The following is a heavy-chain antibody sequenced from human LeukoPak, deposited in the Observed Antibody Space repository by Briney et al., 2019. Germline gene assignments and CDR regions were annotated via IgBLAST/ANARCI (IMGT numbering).Heavy chain of an antibody. Sequence: ASMKVSCNASGGTFSSYAISWVRQAPGQGLEWMGGIIPIFGTANYAQKFQGRVTITADKSTSTAYMELSSLRSEDTAVYYCARELVGAFDIWGQGTMVTVSS. J-gene: IGHJ3*02. D-gene: IGHD3-9*01. CDR2: IIPIFGTA. CDR1: GGTFSSYA. V-gene: IGHV1-69*06. CDR3: ARELVGAFDI.